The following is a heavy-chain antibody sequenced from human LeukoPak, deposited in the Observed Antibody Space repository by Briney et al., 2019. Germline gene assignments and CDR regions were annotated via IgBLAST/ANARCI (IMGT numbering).Heavy chain of an antibody. D-gene: IGHD4-23*01. CDR1: GFTFSSYW. V-gene: IGHV3-74*01. CDR3: AKRRTTVVTLDS. CDR2: INTDGSSP. Sequence: GGSLRLSCAASGFTFSSYWMHWVRQAPGKGLVWVSRINTDGSSPTYVDSVKGRFTISRDNAKNTLYLQINSLRAEDTAVYYCAKRRTTVVTLDSWGQGALVTVSS. J-gene: IGHJ4*02.